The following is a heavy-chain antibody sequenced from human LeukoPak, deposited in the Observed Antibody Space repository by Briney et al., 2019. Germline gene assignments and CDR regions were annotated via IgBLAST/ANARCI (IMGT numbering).Heavy chain of an antibody. D-gene: IGHD6-19*01. Sequence: TGGYLRHSCAASGFTFSSYSMNWVRQAPGKGLEWVSSISSSSSYIYYADSVKGRFTISRDNAKNSLYLQMNSLRAEDTAVYYCARDLGSGWYGAEYFQHWGQGTLVTVSS. V-gene: IGHV3-21*01. CDR3: ARDLGSGWYGAEYFQH. CDR2: ISSSSSYI. CDR1: GFTFSSYS. J-gene: IGHJ1*01.